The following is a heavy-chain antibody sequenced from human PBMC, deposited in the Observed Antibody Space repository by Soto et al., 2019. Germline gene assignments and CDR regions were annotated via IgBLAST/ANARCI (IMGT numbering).Heavy chain of an antibody. D-gene: IGHD2-15*01. V-gene: IGHV4-30-4*01. CDR2: IYYSGT. J-gene: IGHJ4*02. Sequence: SETLSLTCTVSGASISSDDYYWSWIRQPPGKGLEWIGYIYYSGTYYNPSLKSRATISVDTSRNQFSLKLSSVTAADTAVYYCARDLAYCAAGSCYAEWGNRGQGTLVAVSS. CDR1: GASISSDDYY. CDR3: ARDLAYCAAGSCYAEWGN.